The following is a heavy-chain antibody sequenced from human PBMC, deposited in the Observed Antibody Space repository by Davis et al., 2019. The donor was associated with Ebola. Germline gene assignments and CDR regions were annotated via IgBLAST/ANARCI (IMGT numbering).Heavy chain of an antibody. CDR3: AREGEVVGYCSGGSCRNFDY. Sequence: ASVKVSCKASGYTFSGHYIDWVRQAPGQGLEWMGWINPNSGGTNYAQKFQGRVTMTRDTSISTAYMELSRLRSDDTAVYYCAREGEVVGYCSGGSCRNFDYWGQGTLVTVSS. J-gene: IGHJ4*02. D-gene: IGHD2-15*01. V-gene: IGHV1-2*02. CDR2: INPNSGGT. CDR1: GYTFSGHY.